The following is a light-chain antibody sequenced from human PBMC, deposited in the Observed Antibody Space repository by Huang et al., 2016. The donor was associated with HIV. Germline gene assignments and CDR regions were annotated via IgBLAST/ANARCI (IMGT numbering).Light chain of an antibody. Sequence: EVLMTQSPVTLSESPGGRVTISCWASQSVRDNLAWFQQKPGQAPRLLVHGSSTRATGVRARFSGSGSGTGFTLTITSLQSEDYAVYYCQQYYTWPRTFGQGTRVE. CDR3: QQYYTWPRT. V-gene: IGKV3-15*01. J-gene: IGKJ1*01. CDR1: QSVRDN. CDR2: GSS.